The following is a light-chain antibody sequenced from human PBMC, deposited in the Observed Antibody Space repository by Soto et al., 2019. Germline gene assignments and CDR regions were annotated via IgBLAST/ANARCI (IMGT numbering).Light chain of an antibody. CDR2: EVA. CDR3: SSYTASDTRV. Sequence: QSALTQPASVSGSPGQSITISCIGTSSDVGGYNFVSWYQQHPGKAPKLMIYEVANRPAGVSNRFSGSKSGNTASLTISGLQAEDEADYYSSSYTASDTRVFGTGTKLTVL. J-gene: IGLJ1*01. V-gene: IGLV2-14*01. CDR1: SSDVGGYNF.